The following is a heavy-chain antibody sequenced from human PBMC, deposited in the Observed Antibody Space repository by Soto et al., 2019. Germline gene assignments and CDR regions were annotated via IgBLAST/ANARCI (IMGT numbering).Heavy chain of an antibody. CDR2: ISYDGSNK. V-gene: IGHV3-30*18. Sequence: GGSLRLSCAASGFTFSSYGMHWVRQAPGKGLEWVAVISYDGSNKYYADSVKGRFTISRDNSKNTLYLQMNSLRAEDTAVYYCAKGRYFTDYWGQGTLVTVSS. CDR1: GFTFSSYG. J-gene: IGHJ4*02. D-gene: IGHD1-1*01. CDR3: AKGRYFTDY.